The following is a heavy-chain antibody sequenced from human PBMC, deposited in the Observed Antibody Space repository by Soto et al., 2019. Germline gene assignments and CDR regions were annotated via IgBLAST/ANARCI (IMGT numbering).Heavy chain of an antibody. D-gene: IGHD6-13*01. J-gene: IGHJ4*02. Sequence: EVQLVESGGGLVQPGGSLRLSCAASGFTFSSNWMNWVRQAPGKGLEWVASIKQDGSEKYYVDSVKGRFTISRDNAKNSLYLQINSQMAEDTARYDGASVSPYGSSVNINYWGQGTLVIVSS. CDR3: ASVSPYGSSVNINY. CDR1: GFTFSSNW. V-gene: IGHV3-7*01. CDR2: IKQDGSEK.